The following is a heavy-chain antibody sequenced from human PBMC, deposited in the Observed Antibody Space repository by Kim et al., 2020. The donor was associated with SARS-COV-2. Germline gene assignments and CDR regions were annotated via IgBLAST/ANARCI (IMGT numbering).Heavy chain of an antibody. Sequence: SVKVSCKASGGTFSSYAISWVRQAPGQGLEWMGRIIPILGIANYAQKFQGRVTITADKSTSTAYMELSSLRSEDTAVYYCAREGPGVGKPPAVYYYGMDVWGQGTTVTVSS. CDR2: IIPILGIA. D-gene: IGHD3-3*01. V-gene: IGHV1-69*04. CDR1: GGTFSSYA. J-gene: IGHJ6*02. CDR3: AREGPGVGKPPAVYYYGMDV.